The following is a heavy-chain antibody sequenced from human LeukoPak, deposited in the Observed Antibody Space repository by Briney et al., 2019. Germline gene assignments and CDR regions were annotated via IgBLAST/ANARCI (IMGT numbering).Heavy chain of an antibody. CDR1: GGTFSSYA. J-gene: IGHJ6*02. D-gene: IGHD2-2*02. CDR3: ARGPRIVVVPAAIPDINYYYYYGMDV. V-gene: IGHV1-69*04. CDR2: IIPILGIA. Sequence: GASVKVSCKASGGTFSSYAISWVRQAPGQGLEWMGRIIPILGIANYAQKFQGRVTITADKSTSTAYMELSSLRSEDTAVYYCARGPRIVVVPAAIPDINYYYYYGMDVWGQGTTVTVSS.